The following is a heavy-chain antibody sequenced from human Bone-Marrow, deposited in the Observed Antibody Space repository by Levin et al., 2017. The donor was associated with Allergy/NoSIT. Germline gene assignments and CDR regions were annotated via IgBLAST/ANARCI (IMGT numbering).Heavy chain of an antibody. CDR2: ISSSGSTI. J-gene: IGHJ6*02. V-gene: IGHV3-48*03. Sequence: LSLTCAASGFTFSSYEMNWVRQAPGKGLEWVSYISSSGSTIYYADSVKGRFTISRDNAKNSLYLQMNSLRAEDTAVYYCASGITIFGVDSEVDYGMSGTHGMDVWGQGTTVTVSS. D-gene: IGHD3-3*01. CDR1: GFTFSSYE. CDR3: ASGITIFGVDSEVDYGMSGTHGMDV.